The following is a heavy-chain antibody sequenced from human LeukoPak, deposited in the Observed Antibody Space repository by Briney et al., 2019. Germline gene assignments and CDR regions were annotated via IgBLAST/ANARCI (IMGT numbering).Heavy chain of an antibody. J-gene: IGHJ4*02. CDR2: IYYSGST. CDR3: ARHMGKWGWDY. CDR1: GGSISNYY. V-gene: IGHV4-59*08. Sequence: SSETLSLTCTVSGGSISNYYWSWIRQPPGKGLEWIGYIYYSGSTKYNPSLKSRLTISVDTSKNQVSLKLSSVTAADTAMYYCARHMGKWGWDYWGQGTLVTVSS. D-gene: IGHD7-27*01.